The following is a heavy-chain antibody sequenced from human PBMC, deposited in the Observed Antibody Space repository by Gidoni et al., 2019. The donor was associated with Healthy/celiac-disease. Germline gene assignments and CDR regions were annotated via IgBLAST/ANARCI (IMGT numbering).Heavy chain of an antibody. CDR3: ARRWGIAVADDY. V-gene: IGHV4-59*08. J-gene: IGHJ4*02. CDR2: IYYSGST. D-gene: IGHD6-19*01. CDR1: GGSISSYY. Sequence: QVQLQESGPGLVKPSETLSLTCTASGGSISSYYWSWIRQPPGKGLEWIGYIYYSGSTNYNPSLKSRVTRSVDTSKNQFSLKLSSVTAADTAVYYCARRWGIAVADDYWGQGTLVTVSS.